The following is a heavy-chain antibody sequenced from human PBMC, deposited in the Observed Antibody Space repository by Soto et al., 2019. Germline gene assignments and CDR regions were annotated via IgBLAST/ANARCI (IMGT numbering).Heavy chain of an antibody. V-gene: IGHV1-18*01. CDR1: GYTFTSYG. D-gene: IGHD3-3*01. Sequence: ASVKVYCKASGYTFTSYGISWVRQAPGQGLEWKRWFSAYNGNTNYAQKLQGRVTMPIDTSTSTVYMELRSLSSDDTAVYYCARRSEPLEWLFRAADAFDIWGQGTMVTVSS. J-gene: IGHJ3*02. CDR2: FSAYNGNT. CDR3: ARRSEPLEWLFRAADAFDI.